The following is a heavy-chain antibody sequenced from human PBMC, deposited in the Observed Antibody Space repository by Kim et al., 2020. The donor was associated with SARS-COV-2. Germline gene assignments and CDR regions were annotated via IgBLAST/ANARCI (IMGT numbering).Heavy chain of an antibody. Sequence: SVKVSCKASGGTFSSYAISWVRQAPGQGLEWMGGIIPIFGTANYAQKFQGRVTITADESTSTAYMELSSLRSEDTAVYYCARDLFRRAFLYSSGGHMGYWGQGNLVTVSS. CDR2: IIPIFGTA. J-gene: IGHJ4*02. V-gene: IGHV1-69*13. CDR1: GGTFSSYA. CDR3: ARDLFRRAFLYSSGGHMGY. D-gene: IGHD6-19*01.